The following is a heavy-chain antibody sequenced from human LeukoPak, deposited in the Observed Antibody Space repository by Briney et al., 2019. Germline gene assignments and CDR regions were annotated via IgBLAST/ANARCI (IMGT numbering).Heavy chain of an antibody. J-gene: IGHJ4*02. Sequence: SVKVSCRASGGIFSSYAISWVRQAPGQGLEWMGGIIPTFGTANYAQKFQGRVTITADESTSTAYMELSSLRSEDTAVYYCARVGVSSSWYYFDYWGQGTLVTVSS. CDR3: ARVGVSSSWYYFDY. D-gene: IGHD6-13*01. V-gene: IGHV1-69*13. CDR2: IIPTFGTA. CDR1: GGIFSSYA.